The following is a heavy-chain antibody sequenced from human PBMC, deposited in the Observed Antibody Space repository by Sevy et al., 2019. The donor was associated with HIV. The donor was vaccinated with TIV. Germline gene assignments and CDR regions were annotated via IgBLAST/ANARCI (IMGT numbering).Heavy chain of an antibody. CDR2: VSFDGDST. CDR1: GFSFRNYD. D-gene: IGHD2-2*01. J-gene: IGHJ6*02. Sequence: GGSLRLSCAASGFSFRNYDMHWVRQAPGKGLEWLALVSFDGDSTYSVDSVKGRFTSSRDNSKNTLYLQMNSLRVEDTAIYYCAKRGGHDTSGYVSYYYYGMDVWGQGTTVTVSS. CDR3: AKRGGHDTSGYVSYYYYGMDV. V-gene: IGHV3-30*18.